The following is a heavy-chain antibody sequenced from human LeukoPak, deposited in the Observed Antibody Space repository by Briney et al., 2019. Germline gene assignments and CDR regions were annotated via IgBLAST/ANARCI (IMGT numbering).Heavy chain of an antibody. J-gene: IGHJ4*02. CDR2: ISYDGSNK. CDR1: RFTFSSYA. V-gene: IGHV3-30-3*01. Sequence: GGSLRLSCAASRFTFSSYAMHWVRQAPGKGLEWVAAISYDGSNKSYADSVKGRFTISRDNSKNTLYLQMNGLRTEDTAVYYCAEDSSSSFTFDYWGQGTLATVSS. CDR3: AEDSSSSFTFDY. D-gene: IGHD6-6*01.